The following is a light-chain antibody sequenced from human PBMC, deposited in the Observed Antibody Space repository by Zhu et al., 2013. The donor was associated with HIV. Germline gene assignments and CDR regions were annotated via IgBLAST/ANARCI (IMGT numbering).Light chain of an antibody. V-gene: IGKV1-12*01. CDR3: QQTNTFPLT. Sequence: DIQLTQSPSFVSASVGDTVTITCRASQYISSSLGWYQQKPGKAPKLLISAASRSESDVPSRFSGRGLGTEFLLTIDSLQADDFGTYYCQQTNTFPLTFGGGTKVEV. CDR1: QYISSS. J-gene: IGKJ4*01. CDR2: AAS.